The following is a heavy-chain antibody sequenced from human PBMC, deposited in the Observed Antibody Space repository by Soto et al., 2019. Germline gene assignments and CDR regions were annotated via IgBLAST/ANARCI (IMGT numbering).Heavy chain of an antibody. CDR1: GYTFTGYY. CDR2: INPNSGGT. D-gene: IGHD6-13*01. Sequence: ASVKVSCKASGYTFTGYYMHWVRQAPGQGLEWMGWINPNSGGTNYAQKFQGWVTMTRDTSISTAYMELSRLRSDDTAVYYCARSNSWHNYYYYGMDVWGQGTTVTVSS. J-gene: IGHJ6*02. CDR3: ARSNSWHNYYYYGMDV. V-gene: IGHV1-2*04.